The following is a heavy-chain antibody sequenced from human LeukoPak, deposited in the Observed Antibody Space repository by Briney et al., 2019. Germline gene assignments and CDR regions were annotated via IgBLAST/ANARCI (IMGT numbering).Heavy chain of an antibody. CDR2: IYTSGST. CDR3: ARDIRGSGWYRGGYYFDY. CDR1: GGSISSYY. D-gene: IGHD6-19*01. V-gene: IGHV4-4*07. Sequence: SETLSLTCTVSGGSISSYYWSWIRQPAGKGLEWIGRIYTSGSTNYNPSLKSRVTMSVDTSKNQFSLKLSSVTAADTAVYYCARDIRGSGWYRGGYYFDYWGQGTLVTVSS. J-gene: IGHJ4*02.